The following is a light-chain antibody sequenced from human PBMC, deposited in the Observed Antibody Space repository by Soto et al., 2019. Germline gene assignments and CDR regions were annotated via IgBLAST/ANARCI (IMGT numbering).Light chain of an antibody. CDR2: DVS. CDR3: SSYTSSSTYV. CDR1: SSDVGAYNS. V-gene: IGLV2-14*03. J-gene: IGLJ1*01. Sequence: QPASVSGSPGQSIAISCTGTSSDVGAYNSVSWYQQHPGRAPKLMIHDVSNRPSGVSNRFSGSKSGNTASLTISGLQAEDEADYYCSSYTSSSTYVFGTGTKVTVL.